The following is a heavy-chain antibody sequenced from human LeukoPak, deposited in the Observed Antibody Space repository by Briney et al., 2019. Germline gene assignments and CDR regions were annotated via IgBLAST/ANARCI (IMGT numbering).Heavy chain of an antibody. D-gene: IGHD3-3*01. J-gene: IGHJ5*02. CDR2: ISYDGSNK. Sequence: GGSLRLSCAASGFTFSSYGMHWVRQAPGKGLEWVAVISYDGSNKYYADSVKGRFTISRDNSKNTLYPQMNSLRAEDTAVYYCARGGGYDFWSGYYDNWFDPWGQGTLVTVSP. CDR3: ARGGGYDFWSGYYDNWFDP. CDR1: GFTFSSYG. V-gene: IGHV3-30*03.